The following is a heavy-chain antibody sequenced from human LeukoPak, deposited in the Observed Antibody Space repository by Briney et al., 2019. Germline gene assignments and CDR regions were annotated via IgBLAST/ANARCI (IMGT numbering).Heavy chain of an antibody. CDR1: GDSISSGDYF. Sequence: SDTLSLTCTVSGDSISSGDYFWRWIRQHPGKALEWDGYIYYSGSTYYNPSLKSRVTISVDTSKNQFSLKLSSVTAADTAVYYCARDAEIQYYYMDVWGKGTTVTVSS. J-gene: IGHJ6*03. V-gene: IGHV4-31*03. CDR2: IYYSGST. D-gene: IGHD5-18*01. CDR3: ARDAEIQYYYMDV.